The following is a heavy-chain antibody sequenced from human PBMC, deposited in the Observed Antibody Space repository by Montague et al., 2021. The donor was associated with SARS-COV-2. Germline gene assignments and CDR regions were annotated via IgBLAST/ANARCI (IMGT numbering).Heavy chain of an antibody. D-gene: IGHD2-15*01. J-gene: IGHJ2*01. V-gene: IGHV4-59*02. CDR2: SLYSGRS. CDR3: ARRIVTYYWYFDL. Sequence: SETLSLTCEGDSEPVSPGYWGWVGKAPGRRLESIGYSLYSGRSNYNPSLRSRVTISIDTSKNQFSLKLMSVTAAETAIYFCARRIVTYYWYFDLWGRGTLVTVSS. CDR1: SEPVSPGY.